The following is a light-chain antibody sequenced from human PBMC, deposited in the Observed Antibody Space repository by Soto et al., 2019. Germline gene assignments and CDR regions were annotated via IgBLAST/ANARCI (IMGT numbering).Light chain of an antibody. CDR1: SSDVGGYNF. V-gene: IGLV2-8*01. J-gene: IGLJ1*01. CDR2: EVS. Sequence: QSVLTQPPSASGSPGQSVTISCTGTSSDVGGYNFVSWYQQHPGKAPKLIIYEVSKRPSGVPDRFSGSKSGNTASLTVSGLQAEDEADYYCTSYAGSNNFYGFGTGTKVTVL. CDR3: TSYAGSNNFYG.